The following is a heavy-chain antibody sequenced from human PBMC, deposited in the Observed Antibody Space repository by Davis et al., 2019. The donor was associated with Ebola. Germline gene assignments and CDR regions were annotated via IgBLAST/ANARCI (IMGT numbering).Heavy chain of an antibody. J-gene: IGHJ5*02. V-gene: IGHV1-18*01. D-gene: IGHD6-6*01. CDR2: ISAYNGNT. CDR3: ARDLFIAARLSWFDP. Sequence: ASVKVSCKASGYTFTSYGISWVRQAPGQGLEWMGWISAYNGNTNYAQKLQGRVTMTTDTSTSTAYMELRSLRSDDTAVYYCARDLFIAARLSWFDPWGQGTLVTVSS. CDR1: GYTFTSYG.